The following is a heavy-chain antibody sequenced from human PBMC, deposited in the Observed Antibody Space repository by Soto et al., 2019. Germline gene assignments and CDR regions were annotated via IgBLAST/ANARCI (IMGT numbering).Heavy chain of an antibody. CDR2: IYYSGST. V-gene: IGHV4-39*07. CDR3: ARDRYSSSWQNWFDP. D-gene: IGHD6-13*01. Sequence: PSETLSLTCTVSGGSISSSSYYWGWIRQPPGKGLEWIGSIYYSGSTYYNPSLKSRVTISVDTSKNQFSLKLSSVTAADTAVYYCARDRYSSSWQNWFDPWGQGTLVTVSS. CDR1: GGSISSSSYY. J-gene: IGHJ5*02.